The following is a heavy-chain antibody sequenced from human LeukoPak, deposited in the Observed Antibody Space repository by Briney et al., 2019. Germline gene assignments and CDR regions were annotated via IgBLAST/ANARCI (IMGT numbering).Heavy chain of an antibody. D-gene: IGHD6-19*01. CDR3: ARDSSGWYGGIDY. J-gene: IGHJ4*02. CDR2: ISSSSSYI. Sequence: PGGSLRLSCAASGFTFSSYSMNWVRQAPGKGLEWVSSISSSSSYIYYADSVKGRFTISRDNAKNSLYLQMNSLRAEDTAVYYCARDSSGWYGGIDYWGQGTLVTVSS. V-gene: IGHV3-21*01. CDR1: GFTFSSYS.